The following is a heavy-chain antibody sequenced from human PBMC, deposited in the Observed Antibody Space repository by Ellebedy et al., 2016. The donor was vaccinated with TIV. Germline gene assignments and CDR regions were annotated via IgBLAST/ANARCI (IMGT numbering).Heavy chain of an antibody. J-gene: IGHJ6*02. V-gene: IGHV5-51*01. CDR1: GYSFTSYW. Sequence: GGSLRLXCKGSGYSFTSYWIGWVRQMPGKGLEWMGIIYPGDSDTRYSPSFQGQVTISADKSISTAYLQWSSLKASDTAMYYCARHDPARSYYYYYGMDVWGQGTTVTVSS. CDR3: ARHDPARSYYYYYGMDV. CDR2: IYPGDSDT.